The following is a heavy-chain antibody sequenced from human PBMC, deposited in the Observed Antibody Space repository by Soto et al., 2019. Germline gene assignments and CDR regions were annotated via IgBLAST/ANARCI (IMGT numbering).Heavy chain of an antibody. J-gene: IGHJ4*02. D-gene: IGHD3-10*01. CDR1: GFTFSSYW. Sequence: EVQLVESGGGLVQPGGSLRLSCAASGFTFSSYWMSWVRQAPGKGLEWVANIKQDGSEKYYVDSVKGRFIISRDNAKNSLYLQMNSLRAEDTAVYYCASPKRVRGVPRYFDYWGQGTLVTVSS. CDR2: IKQDGSEK. V-gene: IGHV3-7*01. CDR3: ASPKRVRGVPRYFDY.